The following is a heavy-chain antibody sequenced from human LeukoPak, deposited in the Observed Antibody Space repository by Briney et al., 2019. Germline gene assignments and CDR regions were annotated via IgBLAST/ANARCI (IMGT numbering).Heavy chain of an antibody. J-gene: IGHJ4*02. Sequence: GGSLRLSCAASGFTFRSYWMSWVRQAPGKGLEWVANIKQDGSEEYYVDSVKGRFTISRDNAKNSLYLQMNSLRAEDTAVYYCAKGFQDDYVWGSYRPPFDYWGQGTLVTVSS. CDR2: IKQDGSEE. D-gene: IGHD3-16*02. CDR3: AKGFQDDYVWGSYRPPFDY. V-gene: IGHV3-7*01. CDR1: GFTFRSYW.